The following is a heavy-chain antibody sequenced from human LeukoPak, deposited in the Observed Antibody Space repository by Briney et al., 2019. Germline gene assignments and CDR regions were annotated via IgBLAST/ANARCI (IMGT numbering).Heavy chain of an antibody. V-gene: IGHV4-39*01. J-gene: IGHJ5*02. CDR2: IYYSGST. CDR3: ARGRVAAAPGAYNWFDP. Sequence: SETLSLTCTVSGGSISSSSYYWGWIRQPSGKGLEWIGSIYYSGSTYYNPSLKSRVTISVDTSKNQFSLKLSSVTAADTAVYYCARGRVAAAPGAYNWFDPWGQGTLVTVSS. D-gene: IGHD6-13*01. CDR1: GGSISSSSYY.